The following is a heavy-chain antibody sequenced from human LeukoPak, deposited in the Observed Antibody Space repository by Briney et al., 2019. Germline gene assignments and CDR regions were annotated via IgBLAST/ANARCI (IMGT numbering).Heavy chain of an antibody. V-gene: IGHV3-7*01. CDR1: GFTFSTYW. Sequence: GGSLRLSCTASGFTFSTYWMTWVRQAPGKGLEWVANIKQDGSVKYYVDSVKGRFTLSRDNSKNSLYLQMDSLRAEDTAVYYCVKDERSGSYIYWGQGTLVTVSS. CDR3: VKDERSGSYIY. D-gene: IGHD1-26*01. CDR2: IKQDGSVK. J-gene: IGHJ4*02.